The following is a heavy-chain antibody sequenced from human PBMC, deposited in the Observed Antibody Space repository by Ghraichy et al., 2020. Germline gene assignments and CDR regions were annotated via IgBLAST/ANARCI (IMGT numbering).Heavy chain of an antibody. D-gene: IGHD2-15*01. CDR2: ISYDGSNK. Sequence: GESLRLSCAASGFTFSNYPMHWVRQAPGKGLEWVTVISYDGSNKYYADSVKGRFTISRDNSKNTLYLQMNGLRVEDTAVYSCARFCSGGSCYLGAFDIWGQGTMVTVSS. CDR3: ARFCSGGSCYLGAFDI. V-gene: IGHV3-30*04. J-gene: IGHJ3*02. CDR1: GFTFSNYP.